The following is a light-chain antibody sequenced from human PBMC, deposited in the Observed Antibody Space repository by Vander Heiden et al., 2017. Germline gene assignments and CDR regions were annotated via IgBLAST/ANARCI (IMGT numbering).Light chain of an antibody. CDR3: QQSYSTPLT. Sequence: DIQMTQSPSSLSASVGDRVTITVRPSQSISSYVNWYQQQPGTARKLLIYAASSLKSGVPSRFSGSGSGTDFTLTISSLQPEYFATYYCQQSYSTPLTFGGGTKVEIK. J-gene: IGKJ4*01. CDR1: QSISSY. V-gene: IGKV1-39*01. CDR2: AAS.